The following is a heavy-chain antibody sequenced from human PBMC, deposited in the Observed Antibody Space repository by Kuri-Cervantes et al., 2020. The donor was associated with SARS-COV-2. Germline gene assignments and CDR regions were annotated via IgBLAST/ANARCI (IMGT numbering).Heavy chain of an antibody. CDR1: GYTFSSRR. D-gene: IGHD1-14*01. J-gene: IGHJ4*02. V-gene: IGHV1-18*01. CDR2: IRTYNGNA. Sequence: ASVKVSCKASGYTFSSRRITWVRQVPGQGLEWVGYIRTYNGNANYAQNFQGRVTMTTDTPTKTGHMELRRLKPDDTAIYYCAREGTTYLDSWGQGTLVTVSS. CDR3: AREGTTYLDS.